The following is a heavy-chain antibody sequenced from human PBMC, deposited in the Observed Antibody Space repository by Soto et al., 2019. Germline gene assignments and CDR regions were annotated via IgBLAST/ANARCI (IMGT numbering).Heavy chain of an antibody. V-gene: IGHV5-51*01. J-gene: IGHJ6*03. D-gene: IGHD5-18*01. CDR3: TRTDTPESEYMDV. CDR2: IHPGDSDT. CDR1: GFIFIRYT. Sequence: GESLKISCVGSGFIFIRYTVGWVRQVPGKGLEWMGVIHPGDSDTIYSPSFQGQVTISADKSISTAYLQWSSLKASDTAMYYCTRTDTPESEYMDVWGKGTTVTVSS.